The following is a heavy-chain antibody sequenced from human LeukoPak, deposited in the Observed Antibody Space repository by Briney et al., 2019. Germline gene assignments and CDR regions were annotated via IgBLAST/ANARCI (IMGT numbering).Heavy chain of an antibody. CDR1: GGSISSSSSY. CDR2: ISYSGST. D-gene: IGHD5-18*01. J-gene: IGHJ4*02. Sequence: SETLSLTCTVSGGSISSSSSYWGWIRQPPGKGLEWIASISYSGSTYYNPSLKSRVTISLDTSKNQFSLNLNSVTAADTAVYYCARDASYIDYWGQGTLVTVSS. CDR3: ARDASYIDY. V-gene: IGHV4-39*07.